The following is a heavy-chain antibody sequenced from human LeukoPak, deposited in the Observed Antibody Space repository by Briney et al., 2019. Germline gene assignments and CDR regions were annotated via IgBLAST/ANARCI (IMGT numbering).Heavy chain of an antibody. CDR2: IYYSGCT. V-gene: IGHV4-59*12. CDR1: GGSISSYY. D-gene: IGHD3-10*01. J-gene: IGHJ6*02. Sequence: SETLSLTCTVSGGSISSYYWSWIRQPPGKGLEWIGYIYYSGCTYYNPSLKSRVTISVDTSKNQFSLRLSSVTAADTAVYYCARDRKVRGPSRGYYYYGMDVWGQGTTVTVSS. CDR3: ARDRKVRGPSRGYYYYGMDV.